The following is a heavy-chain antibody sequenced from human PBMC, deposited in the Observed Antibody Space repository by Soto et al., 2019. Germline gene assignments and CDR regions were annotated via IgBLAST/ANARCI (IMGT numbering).Heavy chain of an antibody. Sequence: QVVLLQAGAEVKEPGSSVRVSCQVSGSTFNNFAFSWVRQAPGHGPEWMGGIVVDSNTAEYSQRFQDRVTITADTSTDTLYMELGSLTFEDTAVYYCARAIKRWEVNYYFDFWGQGTLVTVSS. CDR3: ARAIKRWEVNYYFDF. J-gene: IGHJ4*02. D-gene: IGHD1-26*01. V-gene: IGHV1-69*06. CDR1: GSTFNNFA. CDR2: IVVDSNTA.